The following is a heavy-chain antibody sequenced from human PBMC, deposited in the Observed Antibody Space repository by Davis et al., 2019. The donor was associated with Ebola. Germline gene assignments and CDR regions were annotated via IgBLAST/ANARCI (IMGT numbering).Heavy chain of an antibody. CDR3: ARDWGMATPFNY. J-gene: IGHJ4*02. V-gene: IGHV1-69*13. CDR2: ITPMFGAA. CDR1: GGTFNRYA. D-gene: IGHD5-24*01. Sequence: SVKVSCKASGGTFNRYAISWVRQAPGQGLEWMGGITPMFGAANYAQKFQGRVTITADESTSTAYMELSSLRSEDTAIYYCARDWGMATPFNYWGQGTLVTVSS.